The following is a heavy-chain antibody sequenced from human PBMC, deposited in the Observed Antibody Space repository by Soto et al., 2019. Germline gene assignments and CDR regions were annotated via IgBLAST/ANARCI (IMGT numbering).Heavy chain of an antibody. CDR3: AREGNLGRWLQPLDF. J-gene: IGHJ4*02. D-gene: IGHD5-12*01. V-gene: IGHV4-30-2*01. Sequence: SETLSLTCAVSGGSISSGGYSWTWIRQPPGKGLEWVGHTYHTGTAYYSPSLKSRVTISVDTSKNQFSLKLTSATAADTAIYFCAREGNLGRWLQPLDFWGKGTLVTVFS. CDR2: TYHTGTA. CDR1: GGSISSGGYS.